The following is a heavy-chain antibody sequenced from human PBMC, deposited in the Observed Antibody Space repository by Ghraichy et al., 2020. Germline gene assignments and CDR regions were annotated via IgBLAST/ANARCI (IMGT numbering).Heavy chain of an antibody. Sequence: SQTLSLTCAVYGGSFSGYYWSWIRQPPGKGLEWIGEINHSGSTNYNPSLKSRVTISVDTSKNQFSLKLSSVTAADTAVYYCNVVVVAATPVGDFDYWGQGTLVTVSS. CDR2: INHSGST. CDR3: NVVVVAATPVGDFDY. CDR1: GGSFSGYY. D-gene: IGHD2-15*01. V-gene: IGHV4-34*01. J-gene: IGHJ4*02.